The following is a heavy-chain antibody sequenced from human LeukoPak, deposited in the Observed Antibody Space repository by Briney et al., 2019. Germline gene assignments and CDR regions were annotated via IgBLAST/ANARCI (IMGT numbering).Heavy chain of an antibody. CDR1: GVSIRNHY. CDR2: IHYSGTT. CDR3: ASPGGIGGNSVADC. Sequence: SETLSLTCTVPGVSIRNHYWSWIRHPPGKGLEWIGYIHYSGTTNYTPSLKSRVSISLDTSNIQVSLEMYSVTAADTARYYCASPGGIGGNSVADCWGQGTLVSVFS. D-gene: IGHD4-23*01. J-gene: IGHJ4*02. V-gene: IGHV4-59*11.